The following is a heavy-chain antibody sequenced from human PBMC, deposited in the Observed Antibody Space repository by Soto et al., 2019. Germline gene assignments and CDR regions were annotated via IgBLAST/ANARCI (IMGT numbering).Heavy chain of an antibody. CDR3: ARDSLLLWFGELFPPGGYYGMDV. CDR2: ISSSSSYI. CDR1: GFTFSSYS. Sequence: GGSLRLSCAASGFTFSSYSMNWVRQAPGKGLEWVSSISSSSSYIYYADSVKGRFTISRDNAKNSLYLQMNSLRAEDTAVYYCARDSLLLWFGELFPPGGYYGMDVWGQGTTVTVSS. J-gene: IGHJ6*02. D-gene: IGHD3-10*01. V-gene: IGHV3-21*01.